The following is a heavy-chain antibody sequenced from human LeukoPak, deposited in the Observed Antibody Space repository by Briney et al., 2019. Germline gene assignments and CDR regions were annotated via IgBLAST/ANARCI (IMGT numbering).Heavy chain of an antibody. CDR3: ARLVDQGSGWYGGEGYYFDY. V-gene: IGHV1-2*04. Sequence: ASVKVSCKASGYTFTGYYMHWVRQAPGQGLEWMGWINPNSGGTNYAQKFQGWVTMTRDTSISTAYMELSRLRSDDTAVYYCARLVDQGSGWYGGEGYYFDYWGQGTLVTVSS. D-gene: IGHD6-19*01. CDR1: GYTFTGYY. CDR2: INPNSGGT. J-gene: IGHJ4*02.